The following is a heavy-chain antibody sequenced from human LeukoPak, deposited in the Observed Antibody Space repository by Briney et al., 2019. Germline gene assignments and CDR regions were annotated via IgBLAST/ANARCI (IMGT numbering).Heavy chain of an antibody. CDR2: INTQGTYT. V-gene: IGHV3-74*01. CDR1: GITFSSYW. D-gene: IGHD2-15*01. Sequence: GGSLRLSCAVSGITFSSYWMHWVRQDPGRGLLWVSRINTQGTYTNYADSVKGRFTISRDNAKNTLYLQMSSLRADDTAVYYCVIDLGGCNDFWGQGTLVSVSS. J-gene: IGHJ4*02. CDR3: VIDLGGCNDF.